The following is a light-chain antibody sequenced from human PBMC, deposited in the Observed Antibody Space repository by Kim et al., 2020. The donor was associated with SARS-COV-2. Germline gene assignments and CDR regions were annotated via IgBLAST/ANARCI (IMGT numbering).Light chain of an antibody. CDR2: EVS. J-gene: IGLJ2*01. CDR1: SSDVGGYNY. V-gene: IGLV2-8*01. Sequence: GQSVNISCTGTSSDVGGYNYFSWYQQHPGKAPKLMIYEVSKRPSGVPDRFSGSKSGNTASLTVSGLQAGDEADYYCSSYAGSNNLVFGGGTQLTVL. CDR3: SSYAGSNNLV.